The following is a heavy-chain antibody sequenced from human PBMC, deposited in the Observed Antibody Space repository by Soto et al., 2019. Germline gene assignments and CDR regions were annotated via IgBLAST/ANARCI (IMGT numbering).Heavy chain of an antibody. J-gene: IGHJ3*02. CDR2: ISSSSSTI. Sequence: GGSLRLSCAASGFTFSSYSMNWVRQAPGKGLEWVSYISSSSSTIYYADSVKGRFTISRDNAKNSLYLQMNSLRAEDTAVYYCASTPTGERAFDIWGQGTMVTVSS. D-gene: IGHD7-27*01. CDR3: ASTPTGERAFDI. V-gene: IGHV3-48*04. CDR1: GFTFSSYS.